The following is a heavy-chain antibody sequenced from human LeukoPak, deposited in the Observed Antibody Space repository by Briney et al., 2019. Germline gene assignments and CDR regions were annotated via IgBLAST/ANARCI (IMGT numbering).Heavy chain of an antibody. V-gene: IGHV1-46*01. CDR2: INPSGGST. CDR1: GYTFTSYY. CDR3: ARDAMTMVVTGVDY. J-gene: IGHJ4*02. Sequence: ASAKVSRKASGYTFTSYYMHWVRQAPGQGLEWIGIINPSGGSTSYAQKFQGRVTMTRDTSTSTVYMELSSLRSEDTAVYYCARDAMTMVVTGVDYWGQGTLVTVSS. D-gene: IGHD4-23*01.